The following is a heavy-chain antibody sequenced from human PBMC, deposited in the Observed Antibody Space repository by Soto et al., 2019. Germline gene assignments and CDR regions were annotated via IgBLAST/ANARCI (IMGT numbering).Heavy chain of an antibody. Sequence: ESGGGVVQPGRSLRLSCAASGFTFSSYGMHWVRQAPGKGLEWVAVIWYDGSNKYYADSVKGRFTISRDNSKNTLYLQMNSLRAEDTAVYYCAREPYYYDSSGYYPSTYYGMDVWGQGTTVTVSS. D-gene: IGHD3-22*01. V-gene: IGHV3-33*01. J-gene: IGHJ6*02. CDR1: GFTFSSYG. CDR3: AREPYYYDSSGYYPSTYYGMDV. CDR2: IWYDGSNK.